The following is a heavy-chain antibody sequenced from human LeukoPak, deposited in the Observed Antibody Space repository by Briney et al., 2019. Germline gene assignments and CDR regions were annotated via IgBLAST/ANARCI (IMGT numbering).Heavy chain of an antibody. V-gene: IGHV3-23*01. J-gene: IGHJ4*02. CDR2: ISGSGGST. CDR1: GFTFSSYG. CDR3: SRDPRHSDY. Sequence: GGSLRLSCAASGFTFSSYGMSWVRQAPGKGLEWVSAISGSGGSTYYADSVKGRFTISRDNSKNTLYLQMNSLRAKDTAVYYCSRDPRHSDYWGQGTLVTVSS.